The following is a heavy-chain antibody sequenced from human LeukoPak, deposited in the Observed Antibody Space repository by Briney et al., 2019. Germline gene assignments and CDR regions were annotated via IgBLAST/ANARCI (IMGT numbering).Heavy chain of an antibody. CDR1: GGSISSYY. CDR2: IYYSGST. D-gene: IGHD5-18*01. J-gene: IGHJ4*02. Sequence: SETLSLTCTASGGSISSYYWSWIRQPPGKGLECTGYIYYSGSTNYNPSLKSRVTISVDTSKNQFSLKLSSVTAADTAVYHCARAVDTAMVYYFDYWGQGTLVTVSS. CDR3: ARAVDTAMVYYFDY. V-gene: IGHV4-59*01.